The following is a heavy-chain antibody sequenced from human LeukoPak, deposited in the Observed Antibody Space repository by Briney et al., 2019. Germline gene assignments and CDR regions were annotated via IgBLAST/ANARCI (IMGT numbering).Heavy chain of an antibody. Sequence: SVKVSCKASGGTFSSYAIHWVRQAPGQGLEWMGGIFPIFGTEYYAHKLQGRVTITADESTSTAYMELRSLRSEDTAVYDCASYLLGWAVAASLDYWGQGTLVTVSS. V-gene: IGHV1-69*01. CDR2: IFPIFGTE. D-gene: IGHD2-15*01. CDR3: ASYLLGWAVAASLDY. J-gene: IGHJ4*02. CDR1: GGTFSSYA.